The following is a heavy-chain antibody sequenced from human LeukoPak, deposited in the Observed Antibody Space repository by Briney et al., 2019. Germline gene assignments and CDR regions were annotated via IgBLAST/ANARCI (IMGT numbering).Heavy chain of an antibody. CDR1: GFTFTDYY. CDR3: ARGGAHGMDV. CDR2: ISGVASDI. D-gene: IGHD1-26*01. V-gene: IGHV3-11*01. J-gene: IGHJ6*02. Sequence: GGSLRLSRTASGFTFTDYYMTWIRQAPGKGLEWVSYISGVASDIFYADSVKGRFTISRGNAKNSVYLQMNSLRAEDTAVYYCARGGAHGMDVWGQGTTVTVSS.